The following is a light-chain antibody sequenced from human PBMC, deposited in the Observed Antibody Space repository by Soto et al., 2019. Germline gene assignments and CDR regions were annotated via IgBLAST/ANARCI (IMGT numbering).Light chain of an antibody. Sequence: DIQMTQSPSTLSASEGDRVTFPCRSSQSISSWLAWYQQKPGKAPELLIYDASSLESGVPSRFSGSGSGTEFTLTISSLQPDDFATYYCQQYNSYSPKTFGQGTKV. CDR3: QQYNSYSPKT. CDR1: QSISSW. J-gene: IGKJ1*01. V-gene: IGKV1-5*01. CDR2: DAS.